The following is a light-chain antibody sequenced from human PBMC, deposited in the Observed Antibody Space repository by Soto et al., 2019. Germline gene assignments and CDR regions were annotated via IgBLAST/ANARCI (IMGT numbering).Light chain of an antibody. V-gene: IGKV3-11*01. CDR2: DAS. Sequence: EIVLTQSPATLSLSPGERATLSCRASQSVSSYLAWYQQKPGQAPRLLIYDASNRATGIPARFSGSGSGTDCTLAISGLEPEDFAVYYCQQRSNWPPLTFGGGTKVEIK. CDR1: QSVSSY. J-gene: IGKJ4*01. CDR3: QQRSNWPPLT.